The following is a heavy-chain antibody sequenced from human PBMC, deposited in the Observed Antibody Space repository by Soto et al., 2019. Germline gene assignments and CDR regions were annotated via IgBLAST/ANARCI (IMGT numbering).Heavy chain of an antibody. Sequence: GGSLRLSCAASGFTFSSYAMSWVRQAPGKGLEWVSAISGSGGSTYYADSVKGRFTISRDNSKNTLYLQMNSLRAEDTAVYYGAKEYGYSYGPEYYFDYWGQGTLVTVSS. CDR2: ISGSGGST. V-gene: IGHV3-23*01. J-gene: IGHJ4*02. D-gene: IGHD5-18*01. CDR1: GFTFSSYA. CDR3: AKEYGYSYGPEYYFDY.